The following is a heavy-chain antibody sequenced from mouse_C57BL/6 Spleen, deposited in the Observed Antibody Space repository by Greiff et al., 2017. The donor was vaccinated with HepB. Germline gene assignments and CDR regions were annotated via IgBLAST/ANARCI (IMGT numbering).Heavy chain of an antibody. CDR3: ARGGHYGSSYFDY. D-gene: IGHD1-1*01. CDR1: GYAFSSYW. J-gene: IGHJ2*01. Sequence: VQLQQSGAELVKPGASVKISCKASGYAFSSYWMNWVKQRPGKGLEWIGQIYPGDGDPTYNGKFKGKATLTADKSSSTAYLQLSRLTSEDSAVYFCARGGHYGSSYFDYWGQGTTLTVSS. V-gene: IGHV1-80*01. CDR2: IYPGDGDP.